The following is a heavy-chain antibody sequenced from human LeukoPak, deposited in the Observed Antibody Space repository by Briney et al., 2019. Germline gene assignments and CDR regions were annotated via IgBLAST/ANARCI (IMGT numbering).Heavy chain of an antibody. V-gene: IGHV3-23*01. Sequence: GGSLRLSCAASGFTLSSCTMRWVRQAPGKGLEWVSSVSGGTGATYYADSVKGRFTITRDISKNTLYLQMNSLRAEDTAVYYCAKGTTGAARGIDYWGQGTLVTVSS. CDR1: GFTLSSCT. CDR3: AKGTTGAARGIDY. D-gene: IGHD1-26*01. J-gene: IGHJ4*02. CDR2: VSGGTGAT.